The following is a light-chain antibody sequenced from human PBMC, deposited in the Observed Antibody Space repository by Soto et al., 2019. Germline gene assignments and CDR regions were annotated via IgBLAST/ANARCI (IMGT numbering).Light chain of an antibody. V-gene: IGKV3D-15*01. CDR3: HPYNHWPPRS. CDR1: QSVSSN. CDR2: GAS. Sequence: EIVMTQSPATLSVSPGERATLSCRASQSVSSNLAWYQQKPGQAPRLLIYGASTRATGSPARYSGGGPGTEFTLTLISMPPDDFPVYFCHPYNHWPPRSSGGGPKAEPK. J-gene: IGKJ4*01.